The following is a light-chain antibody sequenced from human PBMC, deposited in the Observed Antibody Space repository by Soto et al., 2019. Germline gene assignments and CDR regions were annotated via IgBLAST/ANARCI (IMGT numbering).Light chain of an antibody. Sequence: QSVLTQPASVSGSPGQSITISCTGTSSDVGSYNLVSWYQQHPGKAPKLMNSEVSKRPSGISDRFSGSKSGSTASLTISGLQAEDEADYYCCSYAGTSTHTVFGGGTQLTVL. CDR3: CSYAGTSTHTV. V-gene: IGLV2-23*02. CDR1: SSDVGSYNL. J-gene: IGLJ7*01. CDR2: EVS.